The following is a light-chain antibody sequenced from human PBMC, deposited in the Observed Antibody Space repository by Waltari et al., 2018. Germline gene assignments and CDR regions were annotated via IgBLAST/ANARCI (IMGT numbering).Light chain of an antibody. CDR2: DVY. V-gene: IGLV2-14*01. J-gene: IGLJ2*01. CDR1: GSDVGGYAY. Sequence: QSALTQPASVSGSPGQSIIISCTGTGSDVGGYAYVSWYQQYPGKAPRLIIYDVYNRPSGVSNRFSGSKSDNTASLTISGLQAEDESVYYSSSYTSSGVVFGGGTKLTVL. CDR3: SSYTSSGVV.